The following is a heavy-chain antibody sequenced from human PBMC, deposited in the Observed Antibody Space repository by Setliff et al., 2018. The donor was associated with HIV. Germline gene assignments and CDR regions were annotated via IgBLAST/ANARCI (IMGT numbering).Heavy chain of an antibody. CDR2: LIPVLGEP. J-gene: IGHJ3*02. Sequence: SVKVSCKASGNTLRNNAIGWVRQAPGQGLEWMGSLIPVLGEPHYAQSFQGRVTISADESTNTAHMELRSLTSEDTAAYYCATRAYDSSGYLRSRVSGAAFDIWGQGTMVTVSS. CDR1: GNTLRNNA. D-gene: IGHD3-22*01. V-gene: IGHV1-69*11. CDR3: ATRAYDSSGYLRSRVSGAAFDI.